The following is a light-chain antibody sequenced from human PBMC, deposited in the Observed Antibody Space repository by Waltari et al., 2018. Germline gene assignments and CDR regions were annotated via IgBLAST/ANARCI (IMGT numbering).Light chain of an antibody. CDR1: QAITNF. V-gene: IGKV1-33*01. J-gene: IGKJ4*02. Sequence: DIYIIQSTYSLSAFVASSVTITCQASQAITNFLNWYQQKPGTAPKVLIYAASRLESGVPSRFSGSGSGTDYTLTITSLQPEDVATYYCQQYQNIPFTFGGGTKVEI. CDR2: AAS. CDR3: QQYQNIPFT.